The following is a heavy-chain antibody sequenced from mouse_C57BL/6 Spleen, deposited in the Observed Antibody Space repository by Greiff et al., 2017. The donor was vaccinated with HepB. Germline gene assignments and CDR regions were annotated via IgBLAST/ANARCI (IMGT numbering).Heavy chain of an antibody. CDR2: ISSGSSTI. D-gene: IGHD1-1*01. Sequence: DVKLVESGGGLVKPGGSLKLSCAASGFTFSDYGMHWVRQAPEKGLEWVAYISSGSSTIYYADTVKGRFTISRDNAKNTLFLQMTSLRSEDTAMYYCARGGTTVVAPNYYAMDYWGQGTSVTVSS. CDR3: ARGGTTVVAPNYYAMDY. J-gene: IGHJ4*01. V-gene: IGHV5-17*01. CDR1: GFTFSDYG.